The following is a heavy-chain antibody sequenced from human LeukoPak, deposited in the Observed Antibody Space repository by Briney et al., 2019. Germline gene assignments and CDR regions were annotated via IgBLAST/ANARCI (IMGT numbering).Heavy chain of an antibody. Sequence: SETLSLTCTVSGGSISSYYWSWIRQPPGKGLEWIGYIYYSGCTNYNPSLKSRVTISVDTSKNQFSLKLSSVTAADTAVYYCARHGGYSYGSYYYYGMDVWGQGTTVTVSS. J-gene: IGHJ6*02. CDR1: GGSISSYY. CDR3: ARHGGYSYGSYYYYGMDV. D-gene: IGHD5-18*01. CDR2: IYYSGCT. V-gene: IGHV4-59*08.